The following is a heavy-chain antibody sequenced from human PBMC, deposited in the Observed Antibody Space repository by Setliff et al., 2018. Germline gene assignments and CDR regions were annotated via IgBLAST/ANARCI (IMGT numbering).Heavy chain of an antibody. CDR1: GFTFSRYG. J-gene: IGHJ6*04. Sequence: AGGSLRLSCAASGFTFSRYGMNWVRQAPGRALEWVSSISSSSSYIFYADSVRGRFTISRDNAKNSVFLQMNSLRADDTAVYYCARDGVYYAMDVWGKGTTVTVSS. V-gene: IGHV3-21*01. CDR3: ARDGVYYAMDV. CDR2: ISSSSSYI.